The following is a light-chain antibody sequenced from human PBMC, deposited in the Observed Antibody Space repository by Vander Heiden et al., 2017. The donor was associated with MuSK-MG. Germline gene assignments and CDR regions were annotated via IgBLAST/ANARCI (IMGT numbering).Light chain of an antibody. J-gene: IGLJ2*01. Sequence: SYELTQPPSVSVSPGQTARITCSGDALSNQYAYWYQQKPGQAPLLVIYKDSERPSGIPERFSGSSSGTTVTLTISGVQAEDEADYYCQSADSSGSVIFGGGTKLTVL. CDR2: KDS. V-gene: IGLV3-25*03. CDR1: ALSNQY. CDR3: QSADSSGSVI.